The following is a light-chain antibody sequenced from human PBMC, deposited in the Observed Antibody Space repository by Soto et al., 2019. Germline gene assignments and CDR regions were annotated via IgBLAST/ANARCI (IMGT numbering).Light chain of an antibody. Sequence: QSALTQPRSVSGSPGQSVTISCTGTSSDVGGHNYVSWYQQHPGKAPKLMIYDVTKRPSGVPDRFSGSKSGNTASLTISGLQAEDEADYYCCSYAGSYPVVFGGGTKVTVL. J-gene: IGLJ2*01. CDR3: CSYAGSYPVV. CDR2: DVT. CDR1: SSDVGGHNY. V-gene: IGLV2-11*01.